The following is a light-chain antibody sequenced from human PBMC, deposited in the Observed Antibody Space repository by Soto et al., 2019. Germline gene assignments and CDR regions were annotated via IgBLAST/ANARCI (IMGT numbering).Light chain of an antibody. V-gene: IGKV1-39*01. J-gene: IGKJ4*01. CDR3: QQRYSTPPLT. CDR1: QSISSY. CDR2: AAS. Sequence: DIQMTQSPSSLSASVGDRVTITCRASQSISSYLNWYQHKPGKAPKLLIYAASSLQSGVPSRFSGSGSGTDFTHTISSLQPEDFATYYCQQRYSTPPLTFGGGTKVEIK.